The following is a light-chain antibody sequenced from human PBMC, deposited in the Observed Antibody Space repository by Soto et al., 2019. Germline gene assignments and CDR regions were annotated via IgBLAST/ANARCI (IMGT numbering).Light chain of an antibody. CDR3: GSWDDSLRGPV. J-gene: IGLJ3*02. CDR2: TSD. Sequence: VLTQPPSASGIPGQRVTISCSGSSPNIGSNTVNWYQHLPGTAPKLLIHTSDQRPSGVPDRFSGSKSGTSASLAISGLQSEDEADYYCGSWDDSLRGPVFGGGTKLTVL. CDR1: SPNIGSNT. V-gene: IGLV1-44*01.